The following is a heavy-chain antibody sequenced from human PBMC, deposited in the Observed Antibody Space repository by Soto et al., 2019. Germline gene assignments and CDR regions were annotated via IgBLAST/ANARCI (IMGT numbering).Heavy chain of an antibody. Sequence: QVRLQESGPGLVKPSETLSLSCLVSGDSVGNGPYYWSWIRQSPGEGLEWIAYIYSSGLTNVNPSLESRVNISIDMSKTQFFLELRSVTAADAAVYFCARVGSSCRSGGCNYYYVLGVWGQGTTVAISS. V-gene: IGHV4-61*01. CDR3: ARVGSSCRSGGCNYYYVLGV. D-gene: IGHD6-19*01. CDR1: GDSVGNGPYY. CDR2: IYSSGLT. J-gene: IGHJ6*02.